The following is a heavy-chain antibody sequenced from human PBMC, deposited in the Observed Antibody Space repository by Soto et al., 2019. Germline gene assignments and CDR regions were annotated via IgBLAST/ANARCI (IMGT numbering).Heavy chain of an antibody. CDR1: GFTFSTYG. Sequence: GSLRLSCAASGFTFSTYGMHWVRQAPGKGLEWVAVMWHEGSNKYYTDSVKGRFTISRDNSKNTLFLQMNSLRAEDTAVYYCARDPPEDSGGYFAFDYWGQGTLVTVSS. CDR2: MWHEGSNK. CDR3: ARDPPEDSGGYFAFDY. J-gene: IGHJ4*02. V-gene: IGHV3-33*01. D-gene: IGHD3-22*01.